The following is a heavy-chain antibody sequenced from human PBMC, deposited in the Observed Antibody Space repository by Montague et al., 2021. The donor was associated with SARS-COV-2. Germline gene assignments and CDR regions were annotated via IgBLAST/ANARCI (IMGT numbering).Heavy chain of an antibody. CDR3: ASSEGLTVVTGYYYGMDV. Sequence: SLRLSCAASGFTFTNYAMHWVRQALGKGLEWVAVISYDGSNKYYVDSVXGLFTISRDNSENTLYLQMNSLRAEDTAVYYCASSEGLTVVTGYYYGMDVWGQGTTVTVSS. CDR2: ISYDGSNK. J-gene: IGHJ6*02. D-gene: IGHD4-23*01. CDR1: GFTFTNYA. V-gene: IGHV3-30*04.